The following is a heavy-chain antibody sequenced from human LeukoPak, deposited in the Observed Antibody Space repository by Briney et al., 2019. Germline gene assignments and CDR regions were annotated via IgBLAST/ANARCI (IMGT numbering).Heavy chain of an antibody. CDR2: ISAYNGNT. J-gene: IGHJ4*02. Sequence: ASVTVSCTASGYTFTSYGISWVRQAPGQGLEWMGWISAYNGNTNYAQKLQGRVTMTTDTSTSTAYMELRSLRSDDTAVYYCAGGDVDTAMVSYDYWGQGTLVTVSS. CDR1: GYTFTSYG. D-gene: IGHD5-18*01. CDR3: AGGDVDTAMVSYDY. V-gene: IGHV1-18*01.